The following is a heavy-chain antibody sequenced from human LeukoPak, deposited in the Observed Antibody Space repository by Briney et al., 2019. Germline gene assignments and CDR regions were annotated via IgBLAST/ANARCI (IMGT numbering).Heavy chain of an antibody. D-gene: IGHD5-18*01. CDR2: ISSSGSTI. V-gene: IGHV3-11*01. CDR1: GFTFSDYY. Sequence: TGGSLRLSCAASGFTFSDYYMSWIRQAPGKGLEWVSYISSSGSTIYYADSVKGRFTISRDNAKNSLYLQMNSLRAEDTAVYYCAKVGARYSYPGAYYFDYWGQGTLVTVSS. CDR3: AKVGARYSYPGAYYFDY. J-gene: IGHJ4*02.